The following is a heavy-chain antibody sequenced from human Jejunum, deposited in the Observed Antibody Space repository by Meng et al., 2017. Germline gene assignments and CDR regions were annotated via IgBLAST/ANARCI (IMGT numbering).Heavy chain of an antibody. CDR3: ARGAVDFDY. CDR2: IIPISGTT. V-gene: IGHV1-69*06. Sequence: QAQLVQSGAEEKKPGSSVKVSCKTSGGTFTSYAITWVRQAPGQGLEWMGGIIPISGTTKYAQKLQGRVTITADTSTSTAYMELSSLTSEDTAVYYCARGAVDFDYWGQGTLVTVSS. J-gene: IGHJ4*02. CDR1: GGTFTSYA.